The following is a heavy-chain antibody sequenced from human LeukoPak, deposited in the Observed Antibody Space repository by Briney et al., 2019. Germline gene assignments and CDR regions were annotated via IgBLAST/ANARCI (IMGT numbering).Heavy chain of an antibody. J-gene: IGHJ4*02. Sequence: PSETLSLTCTVSGGSISSYYWSWIRQPPGKGLGWSGYIYFCGSINYNPSLKSRVTISVDTSKNQFSLKLSSVTAADTAVYYCARFDSSGYQYYFDYWGQGTLVTVSS. V-gene: IGHV4-59*12. CDR1: GGSISSYY. D-gene: IGHD3-22*01. CDR3: ARFDSSGYQYYFDY. CDR2: IYFCGSI.